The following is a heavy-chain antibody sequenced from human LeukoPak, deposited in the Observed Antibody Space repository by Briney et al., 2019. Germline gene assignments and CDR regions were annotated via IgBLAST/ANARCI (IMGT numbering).Heavy chain of an antibody. J-gene: IGHJ4*02. CDR1: GFTFRNYW. V-gene: IGHV3-74*03. D-gene: IGHD3-16*02. CDR2: INTDGSTT. Sequence: GGSLRLSCAASGFTFRNYWMHWVRQAPGKGLVWVSRINTDGSTTTYADSVKGRFTISRDNAKNSLYLQMNSLRAEDTAVYYCARSMITFGGVIVPFDYWGQGTLVTVSS. CDR3: ARSMITFGGVIVPFDY.